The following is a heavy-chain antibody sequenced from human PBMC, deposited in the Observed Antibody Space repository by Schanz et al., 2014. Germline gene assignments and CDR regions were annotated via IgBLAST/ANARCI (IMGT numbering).Heavy chain of an antibody. D-gene: IGHD3-10*01. CDR3: ARGEFGRLFPTWFDP. V-gene: IGHV3-48*02. CDR1: GFTFSSYS. J-gene: IGHJ5*02. Sequence: EVQLVESGGDLVQPGGSLRLSCAASGFTFSSYSMNWVRQTPGKGLEWVSYISTRSITTYYPASLKGRFTISRDDAKNSLYLQMTSLTDEDTAVYYCARGEFGRLFPTWFDPWGQGTLVTVSS. CDR2: ISTRSITT.